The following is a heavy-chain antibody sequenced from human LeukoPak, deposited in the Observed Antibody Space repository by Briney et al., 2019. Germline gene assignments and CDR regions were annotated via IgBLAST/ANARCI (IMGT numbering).Heavy chain of an antibody. CDR3: AKGGPYSGSFDY. D-gene: IGHD6-6*01. V-gene: IGHV4-34*01. J-gene: IGHJ4*02. Sequence: SETLSLTCAVYGGSFSGYYWSWIRQPPGKGLEWIGEINHSGSTNYNPSLKSRVTISVDTSKNQFSLKLSSVTAADTAVYYCAKGGPYSGSFDYWGQGTLVTVSS. CDR1: GGSFSGYY. CDR2: INHSGST.